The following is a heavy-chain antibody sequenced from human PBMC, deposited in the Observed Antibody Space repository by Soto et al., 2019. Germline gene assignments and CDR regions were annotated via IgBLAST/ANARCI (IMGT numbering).Heavy chain of an antibody. D-gene: IGHD3-3*01. CDR2: ISWNRATI. CDR1: GFTFGDYA. Sequence: EVQLVESGGGLVQPGRSLRLSCAASGFTFGDYAMHWVRQVPGRGLEWVSGISWNRATIEYADSVKGRFTISRDSAKNSLYLQMDKLRAGDRALYVCVKAAYSDSWKTYYTGGGAFDFWGQGTMVTVSS. CDR3: VKAAYSDSWKTYYTGGGAFDF. J-gene: IGHJ3*01. V-gene: IGHV3-9*01.